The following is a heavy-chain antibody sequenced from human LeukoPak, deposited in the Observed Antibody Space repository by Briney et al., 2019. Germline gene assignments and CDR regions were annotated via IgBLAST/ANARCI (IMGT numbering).Heavy chain of an antibody. D-gene: IGHD2-15*01. V-gene: IGHV4-39*01. Sequence: PGTLSLTCTLPVGSISSIIYYWGWTRQPPGKGLELIGNIYYSGSTYYNPSLKSRVTISVDTSKNQFSLKLSSVTAADTAVYYCARRFISVVVAPDWFDPWGQGTLVTVSS. CDR2: IYYSGST. CDR1: VGSISSIIYY. J-gene: IGHJ5*02. CDR3: ARRFISVVVAPDWFDP.